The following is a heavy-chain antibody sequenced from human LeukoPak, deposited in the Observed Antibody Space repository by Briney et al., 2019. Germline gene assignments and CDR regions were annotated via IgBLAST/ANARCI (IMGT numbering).Heavy chain of an antibody. CDR2: MNPNSGNT. J-gene: IGHJ5*02. V-gene: IGHV1-8*03. D-gene: IGHD3-3*01. CDR1: GYTFTSYG. CDR3: ARRRSRITIFGVVMGNWFDP. Sequence: ASVKVSCKASGYTFTSYGINWVRQATGQGLEWMGWMNPNSGNTGYAQKFQGRVTITRNTSISTAYMELSSLRSEDTAVYYCARRRSRITIFGVVMGNWFDPWGQGTLVTVSS.